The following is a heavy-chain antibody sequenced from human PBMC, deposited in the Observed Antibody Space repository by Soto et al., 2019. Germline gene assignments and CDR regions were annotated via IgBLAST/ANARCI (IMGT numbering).Heavy chain of an antibody. D-gene: IGHD5-12*01. J-gene: IGHJ4*02. V-gene: IGHV4-59*01. CDR2: IYYSGST. Sequence: SETLSLTCTVSGGSISSYYWSWIRQPPGKGLEWIGDIYYSGSTNYNPSLKSRVTISLDPSKNQFSLKLSSVTAADTAVYYGARAGRDGYNSEFDYWGQGTPVTVSS. CDR1: GGSISSYY. CDR3: ARAGRDGYNSEFDY.